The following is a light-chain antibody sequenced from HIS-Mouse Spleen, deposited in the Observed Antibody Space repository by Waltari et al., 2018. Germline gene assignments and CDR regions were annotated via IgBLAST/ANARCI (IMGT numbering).Light chain of an antibody. Sequence: QSALTQPRPVSGSPGQSVTISCTGTSSDVGGYTYVSWYQQHPGKAPTLMIYDVSKRPSGVPDRFSGSKSGNTASLTISGLQAEDEADYYCCSYAGSYWVFGGGTKLTVL. CDR3: CSYAGSYWV. CDR1: SSDVGGYTY. J-gene: IGLJ3*02. V-gene: IGLV2-11*01. CDR2: DVS.